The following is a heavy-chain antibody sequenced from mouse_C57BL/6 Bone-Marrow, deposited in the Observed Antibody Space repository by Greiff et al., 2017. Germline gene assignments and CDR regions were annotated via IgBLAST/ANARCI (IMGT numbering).Heavy chain of an antibody. J-gene: IGHJ1*03. CDR3: ARVEAYGSSLYWYFDV. D-gene: IGHD1-1*01. CDR1: GYAFSSSW. V-gene: IGHV1-82*01. CDR2: IYPGDGDT. Sequence: VQLQQSGPELVKPGASVKISCKASGYAFSSSWMNWVKQRPGKGLEWIGRIYPGDGDTNYNGKFKGKATLTADKASSTAYMQLSSLASEDSAVYFCARVEAYGSSLYWYFDVWGTGTTVTVSS.